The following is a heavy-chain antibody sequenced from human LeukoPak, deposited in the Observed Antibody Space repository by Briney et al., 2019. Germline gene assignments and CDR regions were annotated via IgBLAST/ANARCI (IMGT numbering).Heavy chain of an antibody. J-gene: IGHJ4*02. CDR1: GGSISRYY. Sequence: SETLSLTCTVSGGSISRYYWGWIRPPPGKGLEWIGSIYYSGNTYYNASLKSQVSISIDTSKNHFSLRLTPVTAADTAVYYCARQTGSGLFILPGGQGTLVTVSS. CDR2: IYYSGNT. V-gene: IGHV4-39*01. CDR3: ARQTGSGLFILP. D-gene: IGHD3/OR15-3a*01.